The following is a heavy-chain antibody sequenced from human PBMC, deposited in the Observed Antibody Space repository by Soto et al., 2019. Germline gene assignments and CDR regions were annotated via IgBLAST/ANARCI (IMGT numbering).Heavy chain of an antibody. V-gene: IGHV4-59*01. Sequence: PSETLSLTCTVSGGSISSYYWSWIRQPPGKGLEWIGYIYYSGSTNYNPSLKSRVTISVDTSKNQFSLKLSSVTAADTAVYYCASLVVVVPAAMPPHYYMDVWGKGTTVTVSS. J-gene: IGHJ6*03. CDR1: GGSISSYY. D-gene: IGHD2-2*01. CDR3: ASLVVVVPAAMPPHYYMDV. CDR2: IYYSGST.